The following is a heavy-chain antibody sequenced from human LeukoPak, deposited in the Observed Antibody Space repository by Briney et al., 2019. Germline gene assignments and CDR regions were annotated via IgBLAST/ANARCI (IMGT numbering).Heavy chain of an antibody. V-gene: IGHV4-4*07. D-gene: IGHD6-19*01. CDR1: GGSISSYY. Sequence: SETLSLTCTVSGGSISSYYWSWIRQPAGKGLEWIGRIYTSGSTNYNPSLKSRVTMSVDTSKNQFSLKLSSVTAADTAVYYCARSTGSGWYIWFDPWGQGTLVTVSS. CDR2: IYTSGST. J-gene: IGHJ5*02. CDR3: ARSTGSGWYIWFDP.